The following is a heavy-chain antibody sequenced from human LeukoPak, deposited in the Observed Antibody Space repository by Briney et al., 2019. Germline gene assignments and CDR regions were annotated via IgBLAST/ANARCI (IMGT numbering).Heavy chain of an antibody. V-gene: IGHV3-23*01. D-gene: IGHD5-18*01. CDR3: AKAYFMGAAMDYWYFDL. CDR1: GFTFSNYA. CDR2: ISGSGDST. J-gene: IGHJ2*01. Sequence: PGGSLRLSCTAYGFTFSNYAMSWVRQAPGKGLEWVSAISGSGDSTYYADSVKGRFTISRDNSKNTLFLQMNSLRAEDTAICYCAKAYFMGAAMDYWYFDLGGRGILVTVSS.